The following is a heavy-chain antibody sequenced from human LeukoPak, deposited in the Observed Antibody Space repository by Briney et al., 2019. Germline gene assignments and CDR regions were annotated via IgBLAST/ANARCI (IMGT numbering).Heavy chain of an antibody. CDR3: ARDYVACFDY. D-gene: IGHD3-16*01. CDR1: GFTFSRHG. V-gene: IGHV3-30*03. J-gene: IGHJ4*02. CDR2: ISNDGSRK. Sequence: GRSLRLSCAPSGFTFSRHGMHWVRQAPGKGLEWVAIISNDGSRKYYGHSVEGRFTISRDNSKNTLYLQMNSLRAEDTAVYYCARDYVACFDYWGQGTLVTVSS.